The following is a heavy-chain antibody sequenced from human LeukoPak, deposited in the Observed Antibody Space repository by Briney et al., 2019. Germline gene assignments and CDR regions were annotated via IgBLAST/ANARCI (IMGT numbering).Heavy chain of an antibody. J-gene: IGHJ5*02. CDR2: INPSSGGT. Sequence: ASVKVSCKASGYTFTGYYMHGVRQAPGQGLEWMGWINPSSGGTNYAQKFQDRVTMTRDTSISTAYMELSRLRSVDTAVYYCASSLSGGAAAWFDPWGQGTLVTVSS. CDR1: GYTFTGYY. CDR3: ASSLSGGAAAWFDP. D-gene: IGHD6-13*01. V-gene: IGHV1-2*02.